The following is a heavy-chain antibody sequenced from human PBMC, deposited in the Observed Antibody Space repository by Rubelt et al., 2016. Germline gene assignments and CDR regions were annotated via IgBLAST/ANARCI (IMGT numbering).Heavy chain of an antibody. D-gene: IGHD2-15*01. J-gene: IGHJ4*02. CDR2: IKQDGSEK. Sequence: EVQLVESGGGLVQPGGSLRLSCEASGFIFSSYWMNWVRQAPGKGLAWVAHIKQDGSEKYYVASVKGRFIVSRENSKNKGSLQMNSLRSEDTAVYYCVRDWHGASCYFYWGQGTLVTVSS. CDR1: GFIFSSYW. CDR3: VRDWHGASCYFY. V-gene: IGHV3-7*01.